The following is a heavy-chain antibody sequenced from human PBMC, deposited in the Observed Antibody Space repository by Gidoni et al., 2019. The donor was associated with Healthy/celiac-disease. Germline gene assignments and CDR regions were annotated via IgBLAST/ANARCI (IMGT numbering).Heavy chain of an antibody. D-gene: IGHD6-13*01. CDR2: ISYDGSNR. V-gene: IGHV3-30*18. CDR3: AKSAAGTGGVDY. J-gene: IGHJ4*02. CDR1: GFTFSSYG. Sequence: QVQLVESGGGVVQPGRSLRLSCAASGFTFSSYGMHWVRQAPGKGLGWVAVISYDGSNRYYADSVKGRFTISRDNSKNTLYLQMNSLRAEDTAVYYCAKSAAGTGGVDYWGQGTLVTVSS.